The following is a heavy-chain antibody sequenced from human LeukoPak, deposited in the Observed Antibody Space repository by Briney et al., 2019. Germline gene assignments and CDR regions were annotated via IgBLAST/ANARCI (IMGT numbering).Heavy chain of an antibody. CDR2: IYSGGST. CDR1: GFTVSSNY. J-gene: IGHJ4*02. V-gene: IGHV3-66*01. D-gene: IGHD6-19*01. CDR3: ARVGSSGWYLGFDY. Sequence: GGSLRLPCAASGFTVSSNYMSWVRQAPGKGLEWVSVIYSGGSTYYADSVKGRFTISRDNSKNTLYLQMNSLRAEDTAVYYCARVGSSGWYLGFDYWGQGTLVTVSS.